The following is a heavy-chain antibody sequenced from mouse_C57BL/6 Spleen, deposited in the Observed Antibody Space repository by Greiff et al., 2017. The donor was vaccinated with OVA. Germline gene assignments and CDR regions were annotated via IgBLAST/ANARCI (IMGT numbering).Heavy chain of an antibody. CDR1: GYTFTSYG. Sequence: VQRVESGAELARPGASVKLSCKASGYTFTSYGISWVKQRTGQGLEWIGEIYPRSGNTYYNEKFKGKATLTADKSSSTAYMELRSLTSEDSAVYFCARRITTVVEGAMDYWGQGTSVTVSS. CDR2: IYPRSGNT. CDR3: ARRITTVVEGAMDY. D-gene: IGHD1-1*01. V-gene: IGHV1-81*01. J-gene: IGHJ4*01.